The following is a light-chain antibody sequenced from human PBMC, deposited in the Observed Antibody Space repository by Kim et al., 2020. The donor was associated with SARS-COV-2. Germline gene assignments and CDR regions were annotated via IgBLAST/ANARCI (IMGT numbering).Light chain of an antibody. J-gene: IGLJ2*01. V-gene: IGLV3-1*01. Sequence: SYELTQPPSVSVSPGQTASITCSGDKLGDKYACWYQQKPGQSPVLVIYQDTKRPSGIPERFSGLNSGNIATLTISGTQAMDEADYYCQAWDSSTAVFGGG. CDR1: KLGDKY. CDR2: QDT. CDR3: QAWDSSTAV.